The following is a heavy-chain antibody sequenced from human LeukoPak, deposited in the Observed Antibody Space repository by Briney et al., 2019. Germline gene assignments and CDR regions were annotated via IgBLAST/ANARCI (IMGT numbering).Heavy chain of an antibody. V-gene: IGHV3-33*06. CDR3: AKASGLHQNDAFDI. D-gene: IGHD3/OR15-3a*01. CDR1: GFTFSSHP. Sequence: PGGSLRLSCVASGFTFSSHPMHWVRQAPDKGLEWVAVIWYDGSNKNYADSVKGRFTISRDNSKNMVYLQMNSLRAEDTAVYYCAKASGLHQNDAFDIWGQGTLVTVSS. CDR2: IWYDGSNK. J-gene: IGHJ3*02.